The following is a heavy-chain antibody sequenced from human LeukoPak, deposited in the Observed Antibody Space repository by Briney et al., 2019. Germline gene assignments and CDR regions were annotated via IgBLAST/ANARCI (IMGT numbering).Heavy chain of an antibody. D-gene: IGHD6-6*01. Sequence: GESLKISCKGSGYSFTSYWIGWVRQMPGKGLEWMGIIYPGDSDTRYSPSFQGQVTISADKSISTAYLQWSSLKASDTAMYYCAKHPGDFTGIVHYYYMDVWGTGTTVTVSS. V-gene: IGHV5-51*01. J-gene: IGHJ6*03. CDR1: GYSFTSYW. CDR2: IYPGDSDT. CDR3: AKHPGDFTGIVHYYYMDV.